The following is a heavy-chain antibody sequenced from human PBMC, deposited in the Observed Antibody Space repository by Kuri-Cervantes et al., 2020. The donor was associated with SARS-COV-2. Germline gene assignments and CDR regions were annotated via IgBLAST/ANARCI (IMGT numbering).Heavy chain of an antibody. CDR2: IIPIFGTA. J-gene: IGHJ6*02. CDR1: GYTFTDYY. CDR3: ARDLYYYDSSGPEGYYYYGMDV. V-gene: IGHV1-69*06. Sequence: SVKVSCKTSGYTFTDYYVRWVRQAPGQGLEWMGGIIPIFGTANYAQKFQGRVTITADKSTSTAYMELSSLRSEDTAVYYCARDLYYYDSSGPEGYYYYGMDVWGQGTTVTVSS. D-gene: IGHD3-22*01.